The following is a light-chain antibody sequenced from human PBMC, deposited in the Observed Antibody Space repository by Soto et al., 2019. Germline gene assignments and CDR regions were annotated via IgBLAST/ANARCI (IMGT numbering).Light chain of an antibody. J-gene: IGKJ4*01. CDR2: DAS. CDR3: QQRSNWPLT. Sequence: EIVLTQSPATLSLSPGERDTLSCRASQSVSSYLAWYQQKPGQAPRLLIYDASNRATGIPARFSGSGSGTDFTLTISSLEPEDFAVYYCQQRSNWPLTFGGGTKVDNK. CDR1: QSVSSY. V-gene: IGKV3-11*01.